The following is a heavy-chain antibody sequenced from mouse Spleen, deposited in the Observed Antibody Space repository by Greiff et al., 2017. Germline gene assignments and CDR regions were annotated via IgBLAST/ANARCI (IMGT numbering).Heavy chain of an antibody. CDR1: GYTFTDYN. J-gene: IGHJ1*01. CDR3: ARGTGTNGDWYFDV. V-gene: IGHV1-18*01. D-gene: IGHD4-1*01. Sequence: VQLQQSGPELVKPGASVKIPCKASGYTFTDYNMDWVKQSHGKSLEWIGDINPNNGGTSYNQKFKGKATLTVDKSSSTAYMELRSLTSEDTAVYYCARGTGTNGDWYFDVWGAGTTVTVSS. CDR2: INPNNGGT.